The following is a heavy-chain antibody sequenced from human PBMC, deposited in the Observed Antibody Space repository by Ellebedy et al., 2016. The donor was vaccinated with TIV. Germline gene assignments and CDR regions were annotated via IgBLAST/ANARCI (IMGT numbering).Heavy chain of an antibody. Sequence: GESLKISXAASGFTFSSYGMHWVRQAPGKGLEWVAVISYDGSNKYYADSVKGRFTISRDNSKNTLYLQMDSLRPEDTAVYYCGRMEFGAYSGYDGQHYYGMDVWGQGTTVTVSS. J-gene: IGHJ6*02. CDR3: GRMEFGAYSGYDGQHYYGMDV. CDR2: ISYDGSNK. D-gene: IGHD5-12*01. V-gene: IGHV3-30*03. CDR1: GFTFSSYG.